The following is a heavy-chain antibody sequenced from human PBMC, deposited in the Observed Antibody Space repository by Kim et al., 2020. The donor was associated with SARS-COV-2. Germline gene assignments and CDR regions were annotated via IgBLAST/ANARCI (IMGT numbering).Heavy chain of an antibody. CDR3: ARVGSSWYGANYYYYGLDV. D-gene: IGHD6-13*01. J-gene: IGHJ6*02. Sequence: ASVKVSCKASGYTFTSYDINWVRQVTGQGLEWMGWMNPNSDNTVYAQRFHDRVTMTRNTSISTAYMELSSLRPEDTAVYYCARVGSSWYGANYYYYGLDVWGQGTTVTVSS. V-gene: IGHV1-8*01. CDR2: MNPNSDNT. CDR1: GYTFTSYD.